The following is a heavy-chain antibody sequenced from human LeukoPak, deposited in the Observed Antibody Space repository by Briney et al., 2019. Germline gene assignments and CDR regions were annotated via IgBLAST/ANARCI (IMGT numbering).Heavy chain of an antibody. CDR1: GYTITGYH. CDR2: INLNSGVT. Sequence: VSVKVSCKASGYTITGYHMDWVRQTPGQGLEWMGWINLNSGVTNYAQKFQGRVTMTRDTSISTVYLELSSLTSDDTAVYYCARRGVELPGYYYYMDAWGKGTTVTVSS. J-gene: IGHJ6*03. D-gene: IGHD1-7*01. CDR3: ARRGVELPGYYYYMDA. V-gene: IGHV1-2*02.